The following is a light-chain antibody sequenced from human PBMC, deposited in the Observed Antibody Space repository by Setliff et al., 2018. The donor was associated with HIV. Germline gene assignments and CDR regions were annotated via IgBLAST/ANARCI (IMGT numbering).Light chain of an antibody. Sequence: HSVLAQPASVSGSPGQSITISCTGTSSDVGGYNYVSWYQQHPGKAPKFMIYDVSKRPSGVSNRFSGSKSGNTASLTISGLQAEDEADYYCSSYTSSSTYVFGTGTKVTVL. J-gene: IGLJ1*01. CDR1: SSDVGGYNY. V-gene: IGLV2-14*01. CDR2: DVS. CDR3: SSYTSSSTYV.